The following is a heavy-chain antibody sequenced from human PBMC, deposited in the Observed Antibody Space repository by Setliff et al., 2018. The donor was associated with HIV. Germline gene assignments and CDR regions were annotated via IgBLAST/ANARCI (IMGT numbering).Heavy chain of an antibody. Sequence: PGGSLRLSCAASGFTFNNSHWMHWVRQAPGKGLEWVSYISITSSTIYYADSVKGRFTISRDNAKNSLYLQMNSLRAEDTAVYYCARDQFTWNDHDQNNHYYGMDVWGQGTTVTVSS. V-gene: IGHV3-48*04. J-gene: IGHJ6*02. CDR1: GFTFNNSHW. D-gene: IGHD1-1*01. CDR3: ARDQFTWNDHDQNNHYYGMDV. CDR2: ISITSSTI.